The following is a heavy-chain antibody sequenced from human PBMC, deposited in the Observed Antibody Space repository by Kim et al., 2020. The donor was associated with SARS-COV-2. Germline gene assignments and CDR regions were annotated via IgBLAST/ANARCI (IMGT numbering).Heavy chain of an antibody. CDR2: ISGSGANT. CDR3: AKGQADADLLFDH. CDR1: GFTFTSYP. J-gene: IGHJ4*02. Sequence: GGSLRLSCAASGFTFTSYPLSWVRQSPGRGLEWVSTISGSGANTYYADSVKGRFTISKDNSRTTLFLQMRNLRAEDTAVYFCAKGQADADLLFDHWGQGALVTVSS. V-gene: IGHV3-23*01.